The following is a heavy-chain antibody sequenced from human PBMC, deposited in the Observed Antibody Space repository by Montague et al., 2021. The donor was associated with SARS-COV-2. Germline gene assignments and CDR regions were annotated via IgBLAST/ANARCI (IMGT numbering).Heavy chain of an antibody. CDR3: ARESDAVDY. Sequence: TLSLTCTVSGGSISSSSYYWAWIRQPAGKGLEWIGRIYTSGSTNYNPSLKSRVTMSVDTSKNQFSLKLSSVTAADTAVYYCARESDAVDYWGQGTLVTVSS. V-gene: IGHV4-61*02. CDR2: IYTSGST. CDR1: GGSISSSSYY. J-gene: IGHJ4*02. D-gene: IGHD2-21*02.